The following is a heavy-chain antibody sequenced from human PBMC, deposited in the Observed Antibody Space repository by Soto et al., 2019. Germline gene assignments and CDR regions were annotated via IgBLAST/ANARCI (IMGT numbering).Heavy chain of an antibody. J-gene: IGHJ4*02. CDR1: GFTFSSYA. D-gene: IGHD6-19*01. CDR3: AKKHTFSYSSDLLAGNYFDY. Sequence: PGGSLRLSCAASGFTFSSYAMSWVRQAPGKGLEWVSAISGSGGSTYYADSVKGRFTISRDNSKNTLYLQMNSLRAEDTAVYYCAKKHTFSYSSDLLAGNYFDYWSQGTLVTVSS. V-gene: IGHV3-23*01. CDR2: ISGSGGST.